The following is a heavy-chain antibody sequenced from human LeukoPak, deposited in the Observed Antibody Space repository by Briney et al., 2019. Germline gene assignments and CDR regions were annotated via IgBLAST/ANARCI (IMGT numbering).Heavy chain of an antibody. V-gene: IGHV1-18*01. D-gene: IGHD3-10*01. CDR1: GYTFTSYG. CDR2: ISAYNGNT. J-gene: IGHJ5*02. Sequence: ASVKVSCKASGYTFTSYGISWVRQAPGQGLEWMGWISAYNGNTNYAQKLQGRVTMTTDTSTSTAYMELRSLRSDDTAVYYCARDENYYGSGSYKNWFDPWGQGTLVTVSS. CDR3: ARDENYYGSGSYKNWFDP.